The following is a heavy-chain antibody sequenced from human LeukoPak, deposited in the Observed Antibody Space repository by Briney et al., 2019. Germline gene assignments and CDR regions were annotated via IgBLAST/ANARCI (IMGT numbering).Heavy chain of an antibody. CDR1: GFTFSSYA. CDR3: VKALTTVTTAFDY. D-gene: IGHD4-17*01. Sequence: GGSLRLSCSASGFTFSSYAMHWVRQAPGKGLGYVSAISSNGGSTYYADSVKGRFTISRDNSKNTLYLQMSSLRAEDTAVYYCVKALTTVTTAFDYWGQGTLVTVSS. V-gene: IGHV3-64D*06. J-gene: IGHJ4*02. CDR2: ISSNGGST.